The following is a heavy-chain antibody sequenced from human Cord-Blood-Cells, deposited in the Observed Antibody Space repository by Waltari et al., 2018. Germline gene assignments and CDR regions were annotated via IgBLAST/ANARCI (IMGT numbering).Heavy chain of an antibody. Sequence: QLQLQESGPGMVTPSATLSLTRTVSGGSTSSSSFHWGCCRQPPGKGLEWIGIIYYSGSTYYNPSLKSRVTISVDTSKNQFSLKLSSVTAADTAVYYCARHESPNWGGGYFDYWGQGTLVTVSS. J-gene: IGHJ4*02. CDR2: IYYSGST. V-gene: IGHV4-39*07. D-gene: IGHD7-27*01. CDR3: ARHESPNWGGGYFDY. CDR1: GGSTSSSSFH.